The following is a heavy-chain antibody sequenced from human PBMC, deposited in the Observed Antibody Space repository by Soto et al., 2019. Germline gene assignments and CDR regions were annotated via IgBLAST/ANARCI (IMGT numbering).Heavy chain of an antibody. CDR3: ARDHEGATTV. CDR2: IWYDGSNK. V-gene: IGHV3-33*01. Sequence: QVQLVESGGGVVQPGRSLRLSCAASGFTFSSYGMHWVRQAPGKGLEWVAVIWYDGSNKYYADSVKGRFTISRDNSKNTLYLKMNSLRAEDTDVYYCARDHEGATTVWGQGTLVTVSS. CDR1: GFTFSSYG. J-gene: IGHJ4*02. D-gene: IGHD1-26*01.